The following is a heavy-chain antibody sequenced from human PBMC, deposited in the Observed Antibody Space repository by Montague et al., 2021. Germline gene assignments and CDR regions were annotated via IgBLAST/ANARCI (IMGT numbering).Heavy chain of an antibody. V-gene: IGHV4-39*01. CDR1: GGSISSSPFY. D-gene: IGHD3-10*01. J-gene: IGHJ4*02. CDR2: NYYRGNT. Sequence: SETLSLTCTVSGGSISSSPFYWGWIRQSPGKGPEWIGSNYYRGNTYYNPSLKSRVPLSIDTSKNQFSLKMNSVTAADTAVYYCARAGPRTYGGDSLDYWGQGALVTVSS. CDR3: ARAGPRTYGGDSLDY.